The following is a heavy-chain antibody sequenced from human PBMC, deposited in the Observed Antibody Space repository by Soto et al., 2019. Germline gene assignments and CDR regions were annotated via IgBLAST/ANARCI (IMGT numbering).Heavy chain of an antibody. D-gene: IGHD6-19*01. CDR3: ARDDGGSGWSNDY. V-gene: IGHV3-21*01. Sequence: EVQLVESGGGLVKPGGSLRLSCAASGFTFSSYSMNWVRQAPGKGLEWVSSISSSSSYIYYADSVKGRFTISRDNAKNSLYLQINILRAEDTAVYYCARDDGGSGWSNDYWGQGTLVTVSS. CDR2: ISSSSSYI. J-gene: IGHJ4*02. CDR1: GFTFSSYS.